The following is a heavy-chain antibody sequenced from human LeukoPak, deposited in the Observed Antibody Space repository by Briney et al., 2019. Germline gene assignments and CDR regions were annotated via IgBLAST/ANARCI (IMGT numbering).Heavy chain of an antibody. V-gene: IGHV3-66*01. Sequence: GGSLRLSCAASGFTVSRYYMSWVRRAPGKGLEWVSVFYIDGNTYYADSVRGRFTISRDNSKNTVYLQMNSLRAEDTALYYCARGDGYNFFDSWGQGTLVTVSS. CDR3: ARGDGYNFFDS. J-gene: IGHJ4*02. D-gene: IGHD5-24*01. CDR2: FYIDGNT. CDR1: GFTVSRYY.